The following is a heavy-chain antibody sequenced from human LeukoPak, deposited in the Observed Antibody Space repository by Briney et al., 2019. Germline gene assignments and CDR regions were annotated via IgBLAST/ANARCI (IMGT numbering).Heavy chain of an antibody. V-gene: IGHV4-59*02. CDR2: VSHSGSV. D-gene: IGHD6-19*01. Sequence: SETLSLTCTVSGGSVRPYYWSWIRQPPGKGLVWIGYVSHSGSVSYNPSLESRVTISIDASRSQVSLKLRFVTAADTAVYFCARDHWVSFDSVWSYYGMDVWGQGTTVIVSS. J-gene: IGHJ6*02. CDR1: GGSVRPYY. CDR3: ARDHWVSFDSVWSYYGMDV.